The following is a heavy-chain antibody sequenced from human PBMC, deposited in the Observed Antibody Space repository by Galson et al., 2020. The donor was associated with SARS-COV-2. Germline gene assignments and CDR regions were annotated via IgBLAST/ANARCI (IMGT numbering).Heavy chain of an antibody. D-gene: IGHD4-17*01. CDR3: AITTVTTTYYYYGLDV. CDR1: GGSISSYY. J-gene: IGHJ6*02. Sequence: SETLSLTCTVSGGSISSYYWSWIRQPAGKGLEWIGRFYTSGSTNYNPSLKSRVTMSVATSKNQFSLKLSSVTAADTAVYYCAITTVTTTYYYYGLDVWGQGTTVTVSS. CDR2: FYTSGST. V-gene: IGHV4-4*07.